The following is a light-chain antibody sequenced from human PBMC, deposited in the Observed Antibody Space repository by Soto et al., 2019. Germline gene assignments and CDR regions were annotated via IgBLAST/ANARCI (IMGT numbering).Light chain of an antibody. CDR1: SFNIGSST. Sequence: QSVLTQPPSASGTPGQRVTISCSGSSFNIGSSTVNWYRQLPGTAPKLLIYSNDQRPSGVPDRFSGSKSGTSASLAISGLQSEDEADYYCAAWDDSLNGVLFGGGTKLTVL. CDR3: AAWDDSLNGVL. V-gene: IGLV1-44*01. J-gene: IGLJ2*01. CDR2: SND.